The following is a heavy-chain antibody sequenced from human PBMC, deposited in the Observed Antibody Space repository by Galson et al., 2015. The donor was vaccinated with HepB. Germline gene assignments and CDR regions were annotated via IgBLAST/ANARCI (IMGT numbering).Heavy chain of an antibody. CDR1: GYTFTSYG. V-gene: IGHV1-18*01. Sequence: SVKVSCKAPGYTFTSYGISWVRQAPGQGLEWMGWISAYNGNTNYAQKLQGRVTMTTDTSTSTAYMELRSLRSDDTAVYYCARENYGDYSLGYFDYWGQGTLVTVSS. J-gene: IGHJ4*02. D-gene: IGHD4-17*01. CDR2: ISAYNGNT. CDR3: ARENYGDYSLGYFDY.